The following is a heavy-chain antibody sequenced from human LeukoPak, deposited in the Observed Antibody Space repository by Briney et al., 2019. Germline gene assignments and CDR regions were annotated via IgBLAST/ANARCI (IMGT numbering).Heavy chain of an antibody. D-gene: IGHD5-24*01. Sequence: SETLSLTCTVSGGSISSYYWSWIRQPPGKGLERIGYIYYSGSTNYNPSLKSRVTISVDTSKNQFSLKLSSVTAADTAVYYCARGGQMAPIDYWGQGTLVTVSS. V-gene: IGHV4-59*01. CDR2: IYYSGST. CDR3: ARGGQMAPIDY. J-gene: IGHJ4*02. CDR1: GGSISSYY.